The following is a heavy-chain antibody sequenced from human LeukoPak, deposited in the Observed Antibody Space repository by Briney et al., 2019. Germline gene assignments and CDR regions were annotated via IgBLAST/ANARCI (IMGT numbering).Heavy chain of an antibody. J-gene: IGHJ4*02. CDR1: GYXFTTYW. Sequence: GESLKISCRGSGYXFTTYWIGWVRQMPGKGLEWMGIIYAGDSDTRYSPSFQGQVTISADKSFSTAYLQWSSLKASDTAMYYCARLRYSSSWDFDFWGQGTLVTVSS. D-gene: IGHD6-13*01. CDR3: ARLRYSSSWDFDF. CDR2: IYAGDSDT. V-gene: IGHV5-51*01.